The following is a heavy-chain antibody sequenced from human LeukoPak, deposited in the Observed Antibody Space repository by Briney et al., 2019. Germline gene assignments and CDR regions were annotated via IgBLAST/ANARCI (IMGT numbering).Heavy chain of an antibody. V-gene: IGHV3-30*02. CDR1: GFTFSRYG. Sequence: PGGSLRLSCATSGFTFSRYGMHWVRQAPGKGLEWVAFIQCNGSNKYGDSVKGRFTISRDNSKNTLYLQMNSLRPEDMAVYYCAKDGGFDYDSSGYSHFDYWGQGTLFTVSS. CDR3: AKDGGFDYDSSGYSHFDY. J-gene: IGHJ4*02. CDR2: IQCNGSNK. D-gene: IGHD3-22*01.